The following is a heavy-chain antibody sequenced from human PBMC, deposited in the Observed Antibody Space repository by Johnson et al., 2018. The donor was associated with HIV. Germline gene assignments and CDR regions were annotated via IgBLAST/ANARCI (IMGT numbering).Heavy chain of an antibody. D-gene: IGHD6-19*01. J-gene: IGHJ3*02. CDR1: GFTFSSYA. CDR2: ISGSGGST. V-gene: IGHV3-23*04. Sequence: QLVESGGGVVQPGKSLRLSCAASGFTFSSYAMSWVRQAPGKGLEWVSAISGSGGSTYYADSVKGRFTISRDKSKKKLYLQMNSLRLEDTAIYYCARDLRTPGSGWGVDAFDIWGQGTMVTVSS. CDR3: ARDLRTPGSGWGVDAFDI.